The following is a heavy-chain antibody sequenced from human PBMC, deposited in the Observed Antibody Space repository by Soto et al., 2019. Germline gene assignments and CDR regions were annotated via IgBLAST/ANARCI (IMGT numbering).Heavy chain of an antibody. D-gene: IGHD6-19*01. J-gene: IGHJ4*02. V-gene: IGHV3-33*08. CDR2: VWYEGSTK. CDR1: GFTFNAYG. CDR3: ATVEYNSGWYGYFDS. Sequence: QVRLVESGGGVVQPGRSLRLSCAASGFTFNAYGMHWVRQAPGKGLEWVAVVWYEGSTKYYADDVKGRFTISRDNSKNTVDLQMNCLRADDTAVYYCATVEYNSGWYGYFDSWGQGTRVTVSS.